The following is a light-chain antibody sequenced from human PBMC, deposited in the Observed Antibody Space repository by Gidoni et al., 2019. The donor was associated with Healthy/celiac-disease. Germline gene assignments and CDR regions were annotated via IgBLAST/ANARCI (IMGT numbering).Light chain of an antibody. Sequence: DIVMTQSPDSLAVSLGERAPINCKSSQSVLYSTNNKYYLAWYQQKPGQPPKLLIYWASTRESGVPDRFSGSGSGTDFTLTISSLQAEDVAVYYCQKYYSTPWTFGQGTKVEIK. CDR1: QSVLYSTNNKYY. J-gene: IGKJ1*01. V-gene: IGKV4-1*01. CDR2: WAS. CDR3: QKYYSTPWT.